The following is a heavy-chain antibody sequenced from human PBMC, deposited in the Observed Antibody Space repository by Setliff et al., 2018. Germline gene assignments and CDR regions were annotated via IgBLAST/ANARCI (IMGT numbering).Heavy chain of an antibody. D-gene: IGHD3-22*01. CDR1: GGSFSGYY. Sequence: SETLSLTCAVYGGSFSGYYWNWIRQAPGKGLEWIGEINHRGTTSYTPSLKGRVTISVDTSKNLFSLKLSSVTAADTAVYFCARGPRFDYESPTYRRRFDPWGQGTAGTVPQ. CDR2: INHRGTT. J-gene: IGHJ5*02. CDR3: ARGPRFDYESPTYRRRFDP. V-gene: IGHV4-34*01.